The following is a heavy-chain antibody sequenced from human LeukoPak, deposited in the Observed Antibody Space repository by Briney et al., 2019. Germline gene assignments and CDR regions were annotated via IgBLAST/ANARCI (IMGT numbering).Heavy chain of an antibody. D-gene: IGHD6-13*01. CDR3: ASSHGIAFRSPPGY. Sequence: ASVKVSCKSSGYTFTAYYMHWVRRAPGQGFEWMGWIDPNSGGTDYAQKFQGRVTMTRDTSITTAYKELSRLTSDDTAIYYCASSHGIAFRSPPGYWGQGPLVTVSS. CDR1: GYTFTAYY. J-gene: IGHJ4*02. V-gene: IGHV1-2*02. CDR2: IDPNSGGT.